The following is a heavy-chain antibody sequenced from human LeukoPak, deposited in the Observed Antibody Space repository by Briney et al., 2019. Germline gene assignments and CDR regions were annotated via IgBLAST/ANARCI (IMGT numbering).Heavy chain of an antibody. Sequence: GGSLRLSCAASGFTFSSYAMHWVRQAPGKGLEWVAVISYDGSNKYYADSVKGRFTISRDNSKNTLYLQMNSLRAEDTAVYYCARDSSGYYSYFDYWGQGTLVTVSS. D-gene: IGHD3-22*01. J-gene: IGHJ4*02. V-gene: IGHV3-30-3*01. CDR3: ARDSSGYYSYFDY. CDR2: ISYDGSNK. CDR1: GFTFSSYA.